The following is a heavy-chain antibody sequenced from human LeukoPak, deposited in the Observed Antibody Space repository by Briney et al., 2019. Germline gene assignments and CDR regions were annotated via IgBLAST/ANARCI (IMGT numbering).Heavy chain of an antibody. D-gene: IGHD3/OR15-3a*01. CDR3: ARLDVSNYFDY. V-gene: IGHV4-31*03. CDR1: GGSISSGGYY. CDR2: IYYSGST. J-gene: IGHJ4*02. Sequence: TSETLSLTCTVSGGSISSGGYYWSWIRQHPGKGLEWIGYIYYSGSTYYNPSLKSRVTISVDTSKNQFSLKPSSVTAADTAVYYCARLDVSNYFDYWGQGTLVTVSS.